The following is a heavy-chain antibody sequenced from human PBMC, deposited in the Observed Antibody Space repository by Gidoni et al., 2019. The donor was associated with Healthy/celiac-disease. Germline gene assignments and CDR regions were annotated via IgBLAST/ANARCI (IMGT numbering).Heavy chain of an antibody. CDR1: GFHFSSYA. CDR3: ARSCSSTSCYYGY. CDR2: ISYDGSNK. Sequence: QVQLVESGGGVVQPGRSLRLSCAASGFHFSSYAMHWVRQAPGKGLEWVAVISYDGSNKYYADSVKGRFTISRDNSKNTLYLQMNSLRAEDTAVYYCARSCSSTSCYYGYWGQGTLVTVSS. J-gene: IGHJ4*02. D-gene: IGHD2-2*01. V-gene: IGHV3-30-3*01.